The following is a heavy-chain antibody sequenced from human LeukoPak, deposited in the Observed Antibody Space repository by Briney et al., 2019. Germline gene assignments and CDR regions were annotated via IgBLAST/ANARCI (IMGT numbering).Heavy chain of an antibody. CDR3: ARHVPYYDSDFSAWGMDV. CDR1: GGSISSYH. J-gene: IGHJ6*02. Sequence: SETLSLTCIVSGGSISSYHWSWIRQSPGKGLEWIGYVYNGGSTTYNPSLKSRVTISEDTSKNQFSLRLSSVTAADTAVYYCARHVPYYDSDFSAWGMDVWGQGTTVTVSS. V-gene: IGHV4-59*08. CDR2: VYNGGST. D-gene: IGHD3-16*01.